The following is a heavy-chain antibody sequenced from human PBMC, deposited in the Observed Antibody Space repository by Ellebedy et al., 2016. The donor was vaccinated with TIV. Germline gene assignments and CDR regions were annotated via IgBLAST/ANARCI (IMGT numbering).Heavy chain of an antibody. CDR2: IDPKTGDT. V-gene: IGHV1-2*06. J-gene: IGHJ4*02. CDR1: GYTFSGYF. CDR3: ARIAASGREHG. Sequence: ASVKVSCXASGYTFSGYFMDWVRQAPGQGLEWMGRIDPKTGDTNYAEKFQDRVTMTSDTSISTAYMDLSRLTFDDTAIYYCARIAASGREHGWGQGTQVTVSS. D-gene: IGHD6-13*01.